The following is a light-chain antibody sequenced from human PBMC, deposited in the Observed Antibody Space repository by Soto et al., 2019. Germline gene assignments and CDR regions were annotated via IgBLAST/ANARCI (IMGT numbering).Light chain of an antibody. Sequence: DIQMTQSPSTLSASVGDRVTITCRASQNINTWLAWYQQKPGKAPNLLIYKASTLESGVPSRFNGSGSGTEFTLTISSQRPADFATYYCQQYNSYWTFGPGTKVDIK. CDR1: QNINTW. CDR3: QQYNSYWT. CDR2: KAS. J-gene: IGKJ1*01. V-gene: IGKV1-5*03.